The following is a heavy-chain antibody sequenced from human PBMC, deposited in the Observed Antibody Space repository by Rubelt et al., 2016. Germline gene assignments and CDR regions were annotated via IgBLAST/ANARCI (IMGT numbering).Heavy chain of an antibody. CDR1: GFSFSGSW. CDR2: ITQEGGEK. Sequence: EVQLVESGGGLVQPGGSLRLSCAASGFSFSGSWMTCVRLAPGEGLWWVATITQEGGEKRYMASVRRRFTTSRDNAENSLYLQMNSLRVEDTAVYYCVRLSASWYGPFDYWGRGTLVTVSS. V-gene: IGHV3-7*01. D-gene: IGHD6-13*01. J-gene: IGHJ4*02. CDR3: VRLSASWYGPFDY.